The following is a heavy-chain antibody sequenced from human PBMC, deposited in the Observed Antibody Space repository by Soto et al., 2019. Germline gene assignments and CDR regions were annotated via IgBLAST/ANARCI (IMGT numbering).Heavy chain of an antibody. V-gene: IGHV3-23*01. Sequence: PGGALRLSCAASGFTFSSYATSWVRQAPGKGLEWVAAIPGSGGSTYYAGSVKGRFTISRDNSKNTLYLQMNSLRVEDTAVYYCAKIGTSSSVSLPLVLLDYWRQGAQVTVSS. CDR1: GFTFSSYA. CDR3: AKIGTSSSVSLPLVLLDY. J-gene: IGHJ4*02. CDR2: IPGSGGST. D-gene: IGHD6-6*01.